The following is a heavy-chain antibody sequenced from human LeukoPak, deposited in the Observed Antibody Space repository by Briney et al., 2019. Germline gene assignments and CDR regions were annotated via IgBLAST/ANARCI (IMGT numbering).Heavy chain of an antibody. Sequence: PGGSLRLSCAASGFTFSSYGMHWVRRPPGKGLEWVAVISYDGINKYHADSVKGRFTISRDNSKNTLYLQMNSLRAEDTALYCCANLYGDSGLDYWGQGTLVTVSS. V-gene: IGHV3-30*18. CDR2: ISYDGINK. J-gene: IGHJ4*02. D-gene: IGHD4-17*01. CDR3: ANLYGDSGLDY. CDR1: GFTFSSYG.